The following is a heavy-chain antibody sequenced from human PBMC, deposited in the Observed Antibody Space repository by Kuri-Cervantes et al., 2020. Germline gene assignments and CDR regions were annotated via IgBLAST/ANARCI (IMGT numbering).Heavy chain of an antibody. CDR2: MNPNSGNT. J-gene: IGHJ5*02. CDR3: AREGITMVRANWFDP. D-gene: IGHD3-10*01. CDR1: GYTFTSYD. Sequence: ASVKVSCKASGYTFTSYDINWVRQATGQGLEWVGWMNPNSGNTGYAQKFQGRVTMTRNTSISTAYMELSSLRSGDTAVYYRAREGITMVRANWFDPWGQGTLVTVSS. V-gene: IGHV1-8*01.